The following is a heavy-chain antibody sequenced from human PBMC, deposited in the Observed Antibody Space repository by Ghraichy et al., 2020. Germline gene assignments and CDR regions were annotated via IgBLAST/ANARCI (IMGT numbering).Heavy chain of an antibody. J-gene: IGHJ6*03. CDR2: INTSKGNT. D-gene: IGHD1-26*01. V-gene: IGHV1-18*04. CDR3: ARAMGPTYHYYMDV. CDR1: GYTFTTDG. Sequence: VKVSCKAFGYTFTTDGISWVRQAPGQGLEWLGWINTSKGNTTYAQKFQGRVTMTTDTSTSTAYMELRSLRSDDTAVYYCARAMGPTYHYYMDVWGQGTTVTVSS.